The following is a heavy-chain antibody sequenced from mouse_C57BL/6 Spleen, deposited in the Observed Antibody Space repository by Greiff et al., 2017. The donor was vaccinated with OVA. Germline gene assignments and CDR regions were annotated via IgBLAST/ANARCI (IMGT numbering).Heavy chain of an antibody. J-gene: IGHJ2*01. CDR1: GYTFTSYW. CDR3: AREKAYSNYKGFDY. D-gene: IGHD2-5*01. V-gene: IGHV1-55*01. Sequence: QVQLQQPGAELVKPGASVKMSCKASGYTFTSYWITWVKQRPGQGLEWIGDIYPGSGSTNYNEKFKSKATLTVDTSSSTAYMQRSSLTSEDSAVYYCAREKAYSNYKGFDYWGQGTTLTVSS. CDR2: IYPGSGST.